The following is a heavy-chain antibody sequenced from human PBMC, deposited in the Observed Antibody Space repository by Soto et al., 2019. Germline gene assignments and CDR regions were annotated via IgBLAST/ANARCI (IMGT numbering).Heavy chain of an antibody. CDR1: GFSISRSA. V-gene: IGHV3-30*04. J-gene: IGHJ5*02. Sequence: QVQLVESGGGVVQPGRSLRLSCAASGFSISRSAMHWVRQAPGKGLEWVAVIAYDGSNRWYADSAKGRFTLSRDNSKNTVYLQMSRLRGGETAVYFCAIGLQGGTDTGNWFAPWGQGTLVTVSS. D-gene: IGHD2-21*02. CDR2: IAYDGSNR. CDR3: AIGLQGGTDTGNWFAP.